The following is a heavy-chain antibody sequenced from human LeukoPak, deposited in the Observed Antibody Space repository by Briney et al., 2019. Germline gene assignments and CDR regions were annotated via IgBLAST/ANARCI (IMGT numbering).Heavy chain of an antibody. CDR3: ARGRRDCSGDCYVAFDI. CDR1: GFTVSSNY. J-gene: IGHJ3*02. CDR2: IYSSGST. V-gene: IGHV3-53*01. D-gene: IGHD2-21*02. Sequence: GGSLRLSCAASGFTVSSNYMSWVRQAPGKGLEWVSVIYSSGSTYYADSVKGRFTISRDNSKNTLYLQMNSLRAEDTAVYHCARGRRDCSGDCYVAFDIWGQGTMVTVSS.